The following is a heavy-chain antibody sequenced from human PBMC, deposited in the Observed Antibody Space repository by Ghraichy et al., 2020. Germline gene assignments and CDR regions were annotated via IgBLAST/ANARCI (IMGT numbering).Heavy chain of an antibody. CDR3: ARVGVDTAMDEYFDY. V-gene: IGHV4-31*03. D-gene: IGHD5-18*01. J-gene: IGHJ4*02. Sequence: SETLSLTCTVSGGSISSGGYYWSWIRQHPGKGLEWIGYIYYSGSTYYNPSLKSRVTISVDTSKNQFSLKLSSVTAADTAVYYCARVGVDTAMDEYFDYWGQGTLVTVSS. CDR2: IYYSGST. CDR1: GGSISSGGYY.